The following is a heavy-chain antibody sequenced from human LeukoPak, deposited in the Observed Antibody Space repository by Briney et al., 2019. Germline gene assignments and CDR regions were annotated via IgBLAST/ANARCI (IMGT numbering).Heavy chain of an antibody. J-gene: IGHJ4*02. CDR2: IWYDGSNK. V-gene: IGHV3-33*08. CDR1: GFTVSSNY. D-gene: IGHD1-20*01. CDR3: ARQAITGTTWAYFDY. Sequence: GGSLRLSCAASGFTVSSNYMSWVRQAPGKGLEWVAVIWYDGSNKYYADSVKGRFTISRDNSKNTLYLQMNSLRAEDTAVYYCARQAITGTTWAYFDYWGQGTLVTVSS.